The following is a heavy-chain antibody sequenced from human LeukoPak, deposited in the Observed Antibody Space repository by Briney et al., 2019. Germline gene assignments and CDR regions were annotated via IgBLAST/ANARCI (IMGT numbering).Heavy chain of an antibody. CDR1: GGSISSYY. J-gene: IGHJ6*03. V-gene: IGHV4-59*01. Sequence: SETLSLTCTVSGGSISSYYWSWIRQPPGKGLEWIGYIYYSGSTNYNPSLKSRVTISVDTSKNQFSLKLSSVTAADTAVYYCASAPSHSSSWYYYYYMGVWGKGTTVTVSS. CDR2: IYYSGST. CDR3: ASAPSHSSSWYYYYYMGV. D-gene: IGHD6-13*01.